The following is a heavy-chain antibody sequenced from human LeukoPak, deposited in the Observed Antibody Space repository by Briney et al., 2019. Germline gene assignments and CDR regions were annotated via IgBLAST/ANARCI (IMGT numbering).Heavy chain of an antibody. Sequence: GGSLRLSCAASGFTFDDYAMHWVRQAPGKGLEWVSLISWDGGSTYYADSVKGRFTISRDNSKNSLYLQMNSLRAEDTALYYCAKEGGGDSMGAFDIWGQGTMVTVSS. CDR1: GFTFDDYA. CDR3: AKEGGGDSMGAFDI. D-gene: IGHD2-21*02. J-gene: IGHJ3*02. V-gene: IGHV3-43D*03. CDR2: ISWDGGST.